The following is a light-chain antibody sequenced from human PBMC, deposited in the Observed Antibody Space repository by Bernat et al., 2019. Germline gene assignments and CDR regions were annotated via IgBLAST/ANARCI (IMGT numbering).Light chain of an antibody. CDR3: QQYGSSPRT. Sequence: EIVLTQSPGTLSLSPGEGATLSCRASQSVIRSYLAWYKQKPGQAPRLLIYGASNRATGFPDRFSGSGSGTDFILTISRLEPEDFAVYHCQQYGSSPRTFGQGTKVEIK. CDR2: GAS. V-gene: IGKV3-20*01. CDR1: QSVIRSY. J-gene: IGKJ1*01.